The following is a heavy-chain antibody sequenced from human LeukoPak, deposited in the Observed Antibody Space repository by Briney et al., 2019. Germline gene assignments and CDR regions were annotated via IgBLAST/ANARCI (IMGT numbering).Heavy chain of an antibody. V-gene: IGHV4-61*02. CDR1: GGSVSSGSYY. D-gene: IGHD6-13*01. CDR2: INTSGST. J-gene: IGHJ6*03. Sequence: PSETLSLTCTVSGGSVSSGSYYWSWIRQPAGKGLEWIGRINTSGSTNYNPSLKSRVTISVDTSKNQFSLKLSSVTAADTAVYYCARTTEAHSWRTRYYDYYMDVWGKGTTVTVSS. CDR3: ARTTEAHSWRTRYYDYYMDV.